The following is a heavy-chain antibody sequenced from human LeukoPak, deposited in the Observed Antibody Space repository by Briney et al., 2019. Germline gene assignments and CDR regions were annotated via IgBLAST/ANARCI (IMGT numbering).Heavy chain of an antibody. V-gene: IGHV3-13*01. CDR2: IGTAGDT. D-gene: IGHD3-3*01. CDR3: AKGNYDFWSGYKAEYYYMDV. J-gene: IGHJ6*03. CDR1: GFTFSSYD. Sequence: GGSLRLSCAASGFTFSSYDMHWVRQATGKGLEWVSAIGTAGDTYYPGSVKGRFTISRDNSKNTLYLQMNSLRAEDTAVYYCAKGNYDFWSGYKAEYYYMDVWGKGTTVTVSS.